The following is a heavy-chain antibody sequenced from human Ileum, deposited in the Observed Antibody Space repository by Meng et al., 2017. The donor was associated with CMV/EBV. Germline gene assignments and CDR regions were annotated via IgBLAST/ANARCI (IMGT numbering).Heavy chain of an antibody. CDR1: GGSISSYY. V-gene: IGHV4-59*01. J-gene: IGHJ4*02. D-gene: IGHD3-10*01. Sequence: QVQLQESGPGLVKPSETLSLTCRVSGGSISSYYWSWIRQAPGKGLEWIGYVYSTGSTNYSPSLRSRVTISVDTSRNQFSLRLSSVTAADTAVYYCARTGRFGSYYFDYWGQGTLVTVSS. CDR2: VYSTGST. CDR3: ARTGRFGSYYFDY.